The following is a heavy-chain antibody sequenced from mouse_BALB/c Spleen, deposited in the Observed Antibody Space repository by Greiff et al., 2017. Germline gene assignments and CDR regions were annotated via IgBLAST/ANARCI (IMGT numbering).Heavy chain of an antibody. D-gene: IGHD1-1*01. CDR2: IWSGGST. CDR3: ARNRYYGSSYGYYFDY. Sequence: QVQLKQSGPGLVQPSQSLSITCTVSGFSLTSYGVHWVRQSPGKGLEWLGVIWSGGSTDYNAAFISRLSISKDNSKSQVFFKMNSLQADDTAIYYCARNRYYGSSYGYYFDYWGQGTTLTVSS. CDR1: GFSLTSYG. J-gene: IGHJ2*01. V-gene: IGHV2-4-1*01.